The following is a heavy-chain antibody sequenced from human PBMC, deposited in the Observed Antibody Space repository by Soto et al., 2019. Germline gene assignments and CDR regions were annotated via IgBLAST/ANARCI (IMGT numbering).Heavy chain of an antibody. D-gene: IGHD4-17*01. CDR1: GFTFSSYG. CDR3: VKPGGYGDYVYFDY. CDR2: ISYDGSNK. J-gene: IGHJ4*02. V-gene: IGHV3-30*18. Sequence: QVQLVESGGGVVQPGRSLRLSCAASGFTFSSYGMHWVRQAPGKGLEWGAVISYDGSNKYYADSVKGRFTISRDNSKNPLYLQMNSLRAEDTAVYYCVKPGGYGDYVYFDYWGQGTLVTVSS.